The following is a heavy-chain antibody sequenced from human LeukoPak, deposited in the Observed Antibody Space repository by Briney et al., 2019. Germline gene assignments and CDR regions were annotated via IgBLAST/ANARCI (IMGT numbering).Heavy chain of an antibody. CDR3: ATETNGRHYDY. V-gene: IGHV3-21*06. CDR2: IGPTGFDR. D-gene: IGHD1-14*01. CDR1: GLTFSTPG. Sequence: GGSLRLSCTASGLTFSTPGFNWVRQAPGKGLEWVASIGPTGFDRYHADSIKGRFTISRDNANNFLYLQMDSLRAEDTAVYYCATETNGRHYDYWGQGTLLTVSS. J-gene: IGHJ4*02.